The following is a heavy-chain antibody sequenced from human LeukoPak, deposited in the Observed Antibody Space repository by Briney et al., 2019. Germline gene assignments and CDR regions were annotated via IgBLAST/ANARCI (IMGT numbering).Heavy chain of an antibody. V-gene: IGHV3-74*01. CDR3: ATDLG. CDR2: VEHDGSRT. CDR1: GFTFTSYW. Sequence: GESLRLSCAASGFTFTSYWMHWVRQPPGKGLVWVSRVEHDGSRTAYADSVTGRFTISRDNARNMVYLQMNSLRAEDTAVYYCATDLGWGQGTLVTVSS. J-gene: IGHJ4*02. D-gene: IGHD4-17*01.